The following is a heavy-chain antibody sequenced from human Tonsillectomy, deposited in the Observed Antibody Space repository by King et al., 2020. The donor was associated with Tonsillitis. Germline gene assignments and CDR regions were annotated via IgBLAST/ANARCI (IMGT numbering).Heavy chain of an antibody. Sequence: VQLVESGGGVVQPGRSLRLSCAASGFTFSSYGMHWVRQAPGKGLEWVAGISYDGSNKYYSDSVKGRFTISRDNSKNTLYLQRNSLRAEDTAVYYCAKDFLRQQLVSYYYYGMDVWGQGTTVTVSS. CDR2: ISYDGSNK. CDR1: GFTFSSYG. CDR3: AKDFLRQQLVSYYYYGMDV. D-gene: IGHD6-13*01. J-gene: IGHJ6*02. V-gene: IGHV3-30*18.